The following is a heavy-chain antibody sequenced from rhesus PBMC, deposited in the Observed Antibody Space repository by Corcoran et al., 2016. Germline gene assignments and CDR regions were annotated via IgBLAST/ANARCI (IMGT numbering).Heavy chain of an antibody. D-gene: IGHD2-33*01. V-gene: IGHV4-169*02. CDR3: AREMGHCSDSGCSSGYFEF. Sequence: QLQLQASGPGLVKPSETLSLTCAVSSGSISSSSWSWFCPAPGKGLEWIAYIYGSGTNTNYNPSLKSRVTLSVDTSKNQLSLKLSSVTAADTAVYYCAREMGHCSDSGCSSGYFEFRGQGALVTVSS. J-gene: IGHJ1*01. CDR2: IYGSGTNT. CDR1: SGSISSSS.